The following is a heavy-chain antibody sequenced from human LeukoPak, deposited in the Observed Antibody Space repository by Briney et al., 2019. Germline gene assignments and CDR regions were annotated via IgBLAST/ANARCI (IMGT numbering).Heavy chain of an antibody. J-gene: IGHJ6*02. Sequence: SETLSLTCTVSGGSISSGDYYWSWIRQPPGKGLERIGYIYYSRSTYYNPSLKSRVTISVDTSKNQFSLKLSSVTAADTAVYYCARDRRRFGANYGMDVWGQGTTVTVSS. V-gene: IGHV4-30-4*01. CDR1: GGSISSGDYY. D-gene: IGHD3-10*01. CDR3: ARDRRRFGANYGMDV. CDR2: IYYSRST.